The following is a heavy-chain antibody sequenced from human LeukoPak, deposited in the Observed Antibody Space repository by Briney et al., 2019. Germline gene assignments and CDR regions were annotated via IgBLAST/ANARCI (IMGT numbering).Heavy chain of an antibody. Sequence: GGSLRLSCAASGFNFITAAMTWVRQAPGKGLEWVSLIGSSGGSTYYADSVKGRFTISRDNSNHTLSLRMNSLRVEDTAIYYCVKDIQLSTWGLGTMVTVSS. J-gene: IGHJ3*01. CDR1: GFNFITAA. CDR2: IGSSGGST. D-gene: IGHD5-24*01. V-gene: IGHV3-23*01. CDR3: VKDIQLST.